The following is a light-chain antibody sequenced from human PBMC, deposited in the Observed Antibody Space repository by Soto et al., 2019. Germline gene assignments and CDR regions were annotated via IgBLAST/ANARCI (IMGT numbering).Light chain of an antibody. J-gene: IGKJ1*01. Sequence: EIVWTQYTGTLSLSTGERDTIPCRASQSVSSGHLSWYQQRPGQAPRLLIYDASTSATGIPDRFSGSVSGTDFTLTISRLEPEHVAVYYCFRYGTSLRTFGHGTKVEIK. CDR2: DAS. CDR1: QSVSSGH. CDR3: FRYGTSLRT. V-gene: IGKV3-20*01.